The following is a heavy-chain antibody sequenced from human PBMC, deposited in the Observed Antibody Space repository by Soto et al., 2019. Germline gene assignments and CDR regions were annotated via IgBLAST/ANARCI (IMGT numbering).Heavy chain of an antibody. J-gene: IGHJ5*01. D-gene: IGHD4-4*01. CDR2: ISSSGRTT. Sequence: GGSLRLSCAASGFTFGDYYMAWIRQAPGKGLEWISYISSSGRTTYYADSVKGRFTISRDNAKNSLYLQMNNLRAEDTAVYYCARGEVSDSNYDWFDSWGQGALVTVSS. CDR1: GFTFGDYY. CDR3: ARGEVSDSNYDWFDS. V-gene: IGHV3-11*01.